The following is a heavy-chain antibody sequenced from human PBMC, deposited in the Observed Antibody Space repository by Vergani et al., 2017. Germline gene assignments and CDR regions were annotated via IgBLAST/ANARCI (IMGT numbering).Heavy chain of an antibody. CDR3: ARALAAAANYYYYGMDV. Sequence: EVQLVESGGGLVQPGGSLRLSCAASGFTVSSNYMSWVRQAPGKGLEWVSVIYSGGSTYYSDSVKCRFTISRDNSKNTLYLQMNSLRAEDTAVYYCARALAAAANYYYYGMDVWGQGTTVTVSS. V-gene: IGHV3-66*01. CDR1: GFTVSSNY. J-gene: IGHJ6*02. CDR2: IYSGGST. D-gene: IGHD6-13*01.